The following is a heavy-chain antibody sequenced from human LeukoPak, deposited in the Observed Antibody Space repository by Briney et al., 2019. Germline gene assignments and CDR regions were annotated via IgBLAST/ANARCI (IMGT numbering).Heavy chain of an antibody. J-gene: IGHJ5*02. V-gene: IGHV1-46*01. CDR1: GYTFTSYY. CDR3: ARDNSVEDTARWFDP. Sequence: GASVKVSCTASGYTFTSYYMHWVRQAPGQGLEWMGIINPSGGSTSYAQKFQGRVTMTRDMSTSTDYMELSSLRSEDTAVYYCARDNSVEDTARWFDPWGQGTLVTVSS. D-gene: IGHD4-23*01. CDR2: INPSGGST.